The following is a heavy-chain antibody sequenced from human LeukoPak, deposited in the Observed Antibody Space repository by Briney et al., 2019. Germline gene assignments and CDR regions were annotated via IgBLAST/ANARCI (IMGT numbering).Heavy chain of an antibody. CDR2: IKQEGSEK. J-gene: IGHJ6*02. Sequence: PGGSLRLSCAASGFIFSSYWMNWVRQAPGKGLEWVANIKQEGSEKYYVDSVKGRFTISRDNAKNSLYLQMNSLRAEDTAMYYCARGGFQGLDVWGQGTTVSVSS. V-gene: IGHV3-7*01. CDR3: ARGGFQGLDV. CDR1: GFIFSSYW.